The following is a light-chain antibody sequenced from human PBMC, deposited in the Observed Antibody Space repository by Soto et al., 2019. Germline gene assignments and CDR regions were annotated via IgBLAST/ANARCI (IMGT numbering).Light chain of an antibody. CDR1: QSISSE. V-gene: IGKV3-15*01. CDR3: QQGHNWPLT. CDR2: GAS. Sequence: EIVMTQSPATLSVSPGERATLSCRASQSISSELAWYQQRPGQPPRLLIYGASTRATGVPDRFTGSGSGSDFTLTISGLQSEDFAVYYCQQGHNWPLTFGQGTRLEI. J-gene: IGKJ2*01.